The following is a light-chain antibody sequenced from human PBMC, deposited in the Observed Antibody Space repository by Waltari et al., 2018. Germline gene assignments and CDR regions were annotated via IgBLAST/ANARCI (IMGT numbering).Light chain of an antibody. CDR3: SSFTRTNSWV. CDR2: DVN. Sequence: HSALAQPASVSGSPGQSITISCTVTSSDVGVYNYVSWYQQHPGKAPRLMIYDVNNRPSGVSNRFSGSKSGNTASLTISGLQAEDEADYYCSSFTRTNSWVFGGGTKLTVL. CDR1: SSDVGVYNY. J-gene: IGLJ3*02. V-gene: IGLV2-14*03.